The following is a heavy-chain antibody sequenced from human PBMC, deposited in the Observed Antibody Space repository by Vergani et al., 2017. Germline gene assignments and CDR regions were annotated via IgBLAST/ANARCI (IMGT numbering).Heavy chain of an antibody. V-gene: IGHV3-74*01. J-gene: IGHJ3*02. CDR1: GFTFSSYW. CDR2: INSDGSST. Sequence: EVQLVESGGGLVQPGGSLRLSCAASGFTFSSYWMHWVRPAPGKGLVWVSRINSDGSSTSYADSVKGRFTISRDNAKNTLYLQMNSLRAEDTAVYYCASRSGYDYFYAFDIWGQGTMVTVSS. D-gene: IGHD5-12*01. CDR3: ASRSGYDYFYAFDI.